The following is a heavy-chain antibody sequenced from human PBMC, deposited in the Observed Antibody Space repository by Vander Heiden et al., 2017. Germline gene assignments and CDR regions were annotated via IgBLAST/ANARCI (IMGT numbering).Heavy chain of an antibody. CDR2: IDNSGST. J-gene: IGHJ6*02. CDR3: VRDRFVAVPTAAQHYYGMDV. CDR1: GGPLSRSF. V-gene: IGHV4-59*01. D-gene: IGHD2-2*01. Sequence: QLQLQESGPGLVKPSETLSLTCSVSGGPLSRSFWSWIRQPPGKGLEWIGYIDNSGSTDYNPSLKSRVTISRDTSKNQVSLKLNAVTAADTAIYYCVRDRFVAVPTAAQHYYGMDVWGQGTTVTVSS.